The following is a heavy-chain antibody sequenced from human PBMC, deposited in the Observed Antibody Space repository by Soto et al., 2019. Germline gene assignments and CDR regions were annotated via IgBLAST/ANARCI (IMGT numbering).Heavy chain of an antibody. V-gene: IGHV4-39*01. CDR2: IYYSGST. Sequence: QLQLQESGPGLVKPSETLSLTCTVSGGSISSSSYYWGWIRQPPGKGLEWIGSIYYSGSTYYNPSLKSRVTISVDTSKNQFSLKLSSVTAADTAVYYCARQGEDVLRYFDWYLTYYFDYWGQGTLVTVSS. CDR1: GGSISSSSYY. CDR3: ARQGEDVLRYFDWYLTYYFDY. D-gene: IGHD3-9*01. J-gene: IGHJ4*02.